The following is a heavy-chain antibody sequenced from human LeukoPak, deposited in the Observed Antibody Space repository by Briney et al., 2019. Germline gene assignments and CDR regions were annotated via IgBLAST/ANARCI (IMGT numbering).Heavy chain of an antibody. V-gene: IGHV4-59*08. CDR3: ARQRGSYTPYYFDY. D-gene: IGHD1-26*01. J-gene: IGHJ4*02. CDR2: IYYSGST. Sequence: NPSETLSLTCTVSGGSISSYYWSWIRQPPGKGLGWIGYIYYSGSTNYNPSLKSRVTISVDTSKNQFSLKLSSVTAADTAVYYCARQRGSYTPYYFDYWGQGTLVTVSS. CDR1: GGSISSYY.